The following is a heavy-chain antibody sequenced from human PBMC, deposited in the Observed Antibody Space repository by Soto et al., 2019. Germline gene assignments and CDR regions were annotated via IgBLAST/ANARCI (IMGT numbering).Heavy chain of an antibody. V-gene: IGHV3-33*01. J-gene: IGHJ6*02. Sequence: QVQLVESGGGVVQPGGSLRLSCAASGFTFNNYGMHWVRQAPGKGLEWVAVIWNDGSGNYYANSVKGRFTISRDNSKNTLYLQRSSLRVEDTAVYFCARRQNSPPARGAAAARGGMDGWGDGTT. CDR3: ARRQNSPPARGAAAARGGMDG. CDR1: GFTFNNYG. D-gene: IGHD6-13*01. CDR2: IWNDGSGN.